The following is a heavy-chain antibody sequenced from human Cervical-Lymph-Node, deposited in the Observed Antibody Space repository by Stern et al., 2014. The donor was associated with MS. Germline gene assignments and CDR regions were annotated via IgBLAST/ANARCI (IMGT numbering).Heavy chain of an antibody. CDR2: INPSGGST. V-gene: IGHV1-46*01. D-gene: IGHD1-7*01. CDR1: GYAFTSYY. CDR3: ARDLGTTPSLRY. J-gene: IGHJ4*02. Sequence: VQLVRSGAEVKKPGASVNVSCRASGYAFTSYYIHWVRQAPGQGLEWMGIINPSGGSTHYAQKFQGRVTMTRGTSTSTVYMELSTLRSEDTATYYCARDLGTTPSLRYWGQGTLVTVSS.